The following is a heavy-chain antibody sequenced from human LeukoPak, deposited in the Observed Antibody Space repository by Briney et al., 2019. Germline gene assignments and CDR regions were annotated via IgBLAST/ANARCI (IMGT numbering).Heavy chain of an antibody. Sequence: GSLRLSCAASGFTFSDHCMDWVRQPPGKGLEWIGSIYYSGSTYYNPSLKSRVTISVDTSKNQFSLKLSSVTAADTAVYYCARGRAVVAATPPYFDYWGQGTLVTVSS. D-gene: IGHD2-15*01. CDR2: IYYSGST. V-gene: IGHV4-38-2*01. J-gene: IGHJ4*02. CDR1: GFTFSDHC. CDR3: ARGRAVVAATPPYFDY.